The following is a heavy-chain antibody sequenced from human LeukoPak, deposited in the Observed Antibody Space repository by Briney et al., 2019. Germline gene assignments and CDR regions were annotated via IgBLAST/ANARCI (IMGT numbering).Heavy chain of an antibody. CDR1: GGSVSGYY. D-gene: IGHD4-11*01. CDR2: INHSGST. Sequence: SETLSITCAVYGGSVSGYYWSWIRQPPGKGLEWIGEINHSGSTNYNPSLKSRVTISVDTSKNQFSLKLSSVTAADTAVYYCARVAVTYYYYYGMDVWGQGTTVTVSS. V-gene: IGHV4-34*01. CDR3: ARVAVTYYYYYGMDV. J-gene: IGHJ6*02.